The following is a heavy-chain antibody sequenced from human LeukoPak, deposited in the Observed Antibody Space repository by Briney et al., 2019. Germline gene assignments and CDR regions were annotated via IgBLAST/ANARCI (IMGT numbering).Heavy chain of an antibody. Sequence: GGSLRLSCAASGFTFSSYSMNWVRQAPGKGLEWVSSISSSSSNKYYADSVKGRFTISRDNSKNSLYLQMNSLRAEDTAVYYCARGPMVRGPDYWGQGTLVTVSS. CDR3: ARGPMVRGPDY. V-gene: IGHV3-21*01. CDR1: GFTFSSYS. D-gene: IGHD3-10*01. J-gene: IGHJ4*02. CDR2: ISSSSSNK.